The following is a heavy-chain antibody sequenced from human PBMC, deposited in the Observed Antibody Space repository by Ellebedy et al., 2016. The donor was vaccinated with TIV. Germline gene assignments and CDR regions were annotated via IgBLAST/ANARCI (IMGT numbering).Heavy chain of an antibody. V-gene: IGHV4-61*01. Sequence: SETLSLTXTVSGVSVSSGSFYWSWIRQPPGKGLEWIGYVYASGTADYNPSLKSRLTISVDTSKNQFSLKLSSVTAADTAVYFCATTARVPANWGQGTRVTVSS. D-gene: IGHD5/OR15-5a*01. CDR1: GVSVSSGSFY. CDR3: ATTARVPAN. J-gene: IGHJ4*02. CDR2: VYASGTA.